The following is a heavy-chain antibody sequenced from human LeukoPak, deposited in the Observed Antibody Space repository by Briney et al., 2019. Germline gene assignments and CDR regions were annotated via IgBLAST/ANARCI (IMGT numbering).Heavy chain of an antibody. J-gene: IGHJ4*02. V-gene: IGHV4-4*08. CDR2: ISSSGNT. Sequence: SENLSLTCTVSGGSISSYYWSWIRQPPGKGLECIGYISSSGNTNYNPSLESRVTISKDMSKNQFSLKLSSVTAADTALYFCARLIYNTYTNNWRFDYWGQGTLVTISS. CDR3: ARLIYNTYTNNWRFDY. D-gene: IGHD1-1*01. CDR1: GGSISSYY.